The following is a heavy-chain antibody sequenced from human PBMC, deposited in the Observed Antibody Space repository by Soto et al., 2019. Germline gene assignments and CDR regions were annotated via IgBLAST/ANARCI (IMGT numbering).Heavy chain of an antibody. D-gene: IGHD6-13*01. CDR2: IWYDGSNK. CDR1: GFTFSSYG. CDR3: AREAGEYSSSWYRYFQH. J-gene: IGHJ1*01. V-gene: IGHV3-33*01. Sequence: QVQLVESGGGVVQPGRSLRLSCAASGFTFSSYGMHWVRQAPGKGLEWVAVIWYDGSNKYYADSVKGRFTISRDNSKNTLYLQMNSLRDEDTAVYYCAREAGEYSSSWYRYFQHWGQGTLVTVSS.